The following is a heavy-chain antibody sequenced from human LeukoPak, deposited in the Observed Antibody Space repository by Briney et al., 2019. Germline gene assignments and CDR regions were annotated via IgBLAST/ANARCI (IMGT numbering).Heavy chain of an antibody. Sequence: GGSLRLSCAASGFTFSSYAMSWVRRPPGRGLEGVQPFSGSGGSTYYADSVKGRFTISRDNSKNTLYLQMNSLRAEDTAVYYCAKDVEMATINSAEIDYWGQGTLVTVSS. CDR1: GFTFSSYA. CDR2: FSGSGGST. V-gene: IGHV3-23*01. J-gene: IGHJ4*02. CDR3: AKDVEMATINSAEIDY. D-gene: IGHD5-24*01.